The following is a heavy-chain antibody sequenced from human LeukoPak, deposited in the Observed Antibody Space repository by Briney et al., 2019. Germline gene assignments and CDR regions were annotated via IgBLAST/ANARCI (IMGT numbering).Heavy chain of an antibody. Sequence: GASVKVSCKASGYTFTGYYMHWVRQAPGQGLEWMGWINPNSGGTNYAQKFQGRVTMTRDTSISTAYMELSRLRSDDTAVYYCARDATQIGYDILTGYYRGSPSYYFDYWGQGTLVTVSS. V-gene: IGHV1-2*02. D-gene: IGHD3-9*01. CDR3: ARDATQIGYDILTGYYRGSPSYYFDY. CDR2: INPNSGGT. CDR1: GYTFTGYY. J-gene: IGHJ4*02.